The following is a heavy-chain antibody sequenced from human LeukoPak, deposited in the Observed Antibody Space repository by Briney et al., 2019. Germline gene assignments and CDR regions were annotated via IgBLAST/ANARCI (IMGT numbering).Heavy chain of an antibody. CDR3: AKDTRYGSGSYPFDY. Sequence: GGSLRLSCAASGFTFGSYAMSWVRQAPGKGLEWVSAISGSGGSTYYADSVKGRFTISRDNSKNTLYLQMNSLRAEDTAVYYCAKDTRYGSGSYPFDYWGQGTLVTVSS. J-gene: IGHJ4*02. CDR2: ISGSGGST. CDR1: GFTFGSYA. V-gene: IGHV3-23*01. D-gene: IGHD3-10*01.